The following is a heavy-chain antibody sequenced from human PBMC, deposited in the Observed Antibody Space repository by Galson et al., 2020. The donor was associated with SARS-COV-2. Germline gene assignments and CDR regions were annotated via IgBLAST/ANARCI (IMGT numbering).Heavy chain of an antibody. V-gene: IGHV2-70*11. D-gene: IGHD3-10*01. J-gene: IGHJ4*02. CDR3: ARMVVRGVTYDY. CDR2: IDWDDDK. Sequence: SGPTLVKPTQTLTLTCTIPGFSLSTSGMSVSWIRQPPGKALEWLARIDWDDDKYYSTSLKTRLTISKDTSKNQVVLTMTNMDPVDTATYYCARMVVRGVTYDYWGQGTLVTVSS. CDR1: GFSLSTSGMS.